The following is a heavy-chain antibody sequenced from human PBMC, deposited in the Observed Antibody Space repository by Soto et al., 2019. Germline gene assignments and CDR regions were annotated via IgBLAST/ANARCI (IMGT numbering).Heavy chain of an antibody. D-gene: IGHD3-22*01. V-gene: IGHV3-33*01. CDR1: GFTFSSYG. J-gene: IGHJ4*02. CDR2: IWYDGSNK. CDR3: ARDPDSSGYYEYFDY. Sequence: QVQLVESGGGVVQPGRSLRLSCATSGFTFSSYGMHWVRQAPGKGLEWVAVIWYDGSNKYYADSVKGRFTISRDNSKNTLYLQMNSLRAEDTAVYYCARDPDSSGYYEYFDYWGQGTLVTVSS.